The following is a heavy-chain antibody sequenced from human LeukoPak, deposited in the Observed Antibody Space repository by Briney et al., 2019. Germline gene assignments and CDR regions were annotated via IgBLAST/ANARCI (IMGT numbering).Heavy chain of an antibody. V-gene: IGHV1-2*02. CDR2: INPNNGGA. J-gene: IGHJ6*02. CDR3: ARDAGFAIQLWLGEIDYGMDV. CDR1: GYTITGYY. Sequence: GASVKVSCKASGYTITGYYLHWVRQAPGQGLEWMGWINPNNGGANYAQRFQGRVTMTRDTSISTAYMDLSRLRSDDTAVYYCARDAGFAIQLWLGEIDYGMDVWGQGTTVTVSS. D-gene: IGHD5-18*01.